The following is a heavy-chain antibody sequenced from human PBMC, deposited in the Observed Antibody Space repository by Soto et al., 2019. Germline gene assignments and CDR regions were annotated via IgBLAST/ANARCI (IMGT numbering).Heavy chain of an antibody. CDR3: VRDGAVAGNINFDF. J-gene: IGHJ4*02. V-gene: IGHV1-58*02. CDR2: IVVGSGNT. Sequence: SVTVSCPDSGFTFTPSAMQRVGQALGQRLEWIGWIVVGSGNTNYAQKFQGRVIITSDTTASTAYMEMSSLRSEDTAVYYCVRDGAVAGNINFDFWGQGTLVTVSS. D-gene: IGHD6-19*01. CDR1: GFTFTPSA.